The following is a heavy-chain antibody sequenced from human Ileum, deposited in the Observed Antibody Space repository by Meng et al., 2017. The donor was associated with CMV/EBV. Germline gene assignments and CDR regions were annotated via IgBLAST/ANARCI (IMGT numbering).Heavy chain of an antibody. CDR1: GGSVSSGRYY. J-gene: IGHJ6*02. CDR2: IYYSGST. CDR3: ARVLWFGETYYGLDV. D-gene: IGHD3-10*01. V-gene: IGHV4-61*01. Sequence: SETLSLTCTVSGGSVSSGRYYWSWIRQPPGRGLEYIGYIYYSGSTNYNPSLKSRVTLSEDTSKNQFSLKVSSVTAADTAVYYCARVLWFGETYYGLDVWGQGTTVTVSS.